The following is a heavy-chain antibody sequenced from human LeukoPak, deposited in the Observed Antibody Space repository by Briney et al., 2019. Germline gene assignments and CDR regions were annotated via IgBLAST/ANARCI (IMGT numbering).Heavy chain of an antibody. Sequence: SETLSLTCAVYGGSFSGYYWSWIRQPPGKGLEWIGEINHSGSTNYNPSLKSRVTISVDTSMNQFSLNLNSVTAADTAVYFCARGGDWRFDYWGQGILVTVSS. CDR1: GGSFSGYY. CDR2: INHSGST. V-gene: IGHV4-34*01. CDR3: ARGGDWRFDY. J-gene: IGHJ4*02. D-gene: IGHD2-21*02.